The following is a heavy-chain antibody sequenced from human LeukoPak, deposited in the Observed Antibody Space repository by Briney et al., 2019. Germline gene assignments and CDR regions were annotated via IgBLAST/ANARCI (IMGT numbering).Heavy chain of an antibody. D-gene: IGHD2-2*01. V-gene: IGHV4-39*01. CDR3: ARHVVEDNWFDP. CDR2: IYYSGST. Sequence: PSETLSLTCTVSGGSISSSSYYWGWIRQPPGKGLEWIGSIYYSGSTYYNPSLKSRVTISVDTSKNQFSLKLSSVAAADTAVYYCARHVVEDNWFDPWGQGTLVTVSS. J-gene: IGHJ5*02. CDR1: GGSISSSSYY.